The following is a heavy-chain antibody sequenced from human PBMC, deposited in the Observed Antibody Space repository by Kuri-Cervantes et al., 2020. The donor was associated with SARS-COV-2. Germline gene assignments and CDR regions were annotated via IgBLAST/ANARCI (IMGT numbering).Heavy chain of an antibody. CDR3: AREAVAGSNWFDP. J-gene: IGHJ5*02. Sequence: GGSLRLSCAASGFTFSSYAMNWVRQAPGKGLEWVSVIGGSGVRTNYADSVKGRFTISRDNSKNTLYLQMNSLRAGDTAVYYCAREAVAGSNWFDPWGQGTLVTVSS. CDR2: IGGSGVRT. CDR1: GFTFSSYA. V-gene: IGHV3-23*01. D-gene: IGHD6-19*01.